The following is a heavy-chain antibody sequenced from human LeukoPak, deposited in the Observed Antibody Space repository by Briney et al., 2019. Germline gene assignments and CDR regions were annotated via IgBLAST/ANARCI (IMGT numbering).Heavy chain of an antibody. Sequence: ASVKVSCKASGYSSADYHIHWVRQAPGQGLEWMGIINPRGGSTTYAQKFQGRVTMTRDSSANTVSMEVNSLRSDDTAMYYCGRDRFTWGSHHFPEHWGQGTLVTVSS. V-gene: IGHV1-46*01. D-gene: IGHD3-16*01. CDR2: INPRGGST. J-gene: IGHJ1*01. CDR3: GRDRFTWGSHHFPEH. CDR1: GYSSADYH.